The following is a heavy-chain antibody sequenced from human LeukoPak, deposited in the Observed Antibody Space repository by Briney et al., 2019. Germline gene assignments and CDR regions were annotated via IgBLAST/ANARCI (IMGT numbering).Heavy chain of an antibody. D-gene: IGHD4-17*01. CDR2: IYYSGST. Sequence: SETLSLTCTVSGGSISSGDYYWSWIRQPPGKGLEWIGYIYYSGSTYYNPSLKSRVTISVDTSKNQCSLKLSSVTAADTAVYYCARESGTTGSDYWGQGTLVTVSS. CDR3: ARESGTTGSDY. V-gene: IGHV4-30-4*01. CDR1: GGSISSGDYY. J-gene: IGHJ4*02.